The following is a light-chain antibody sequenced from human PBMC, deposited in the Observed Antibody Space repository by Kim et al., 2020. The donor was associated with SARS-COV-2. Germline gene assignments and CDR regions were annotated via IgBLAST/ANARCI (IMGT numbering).Light chain of an antibody. J-gene: IGLJ2*01. CDR2: LNSDGSH. Sequence: ASVKITCTRSSGHSSYAIAWHQQQPEKGPRYLMKLNSDGSHSKGDGIPDRFSGSSSGAERYLTISSLQSEDEADYYCQTWGTGIRVFGGGTQLTVL. CDR1: SGHSSYA. V-gene: IGLV4-69*01. CDR3: QTWGTGIRV.